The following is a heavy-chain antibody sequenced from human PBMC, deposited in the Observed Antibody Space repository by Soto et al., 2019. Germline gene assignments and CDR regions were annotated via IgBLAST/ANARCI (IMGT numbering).Heavy chain of an antibody. CDR3: ASTLEMAKADAFDI. J-gene: IGHJ3*02. CDR1: GGTFSSYT. V-gene: IGHV1-69*02. D-gene: IGHD5-12*01. Sequence: QVQLVQSGAAVKKPGSSVKVSCKASGGTFSSYTISWVRQAPGQGLEWMGRIIPILGIANYAQKFQGRVTITADKSTSTAYMELSSLRSEYTAVYYCASTLEMAKADAFDIWGQGTMVTVSS. CDR2: IIPILGIA.